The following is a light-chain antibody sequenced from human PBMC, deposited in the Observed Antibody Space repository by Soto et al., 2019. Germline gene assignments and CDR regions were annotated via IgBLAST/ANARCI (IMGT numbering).Light chain of an antibody. CDR1: QSVSTK. J-gene: IGKJ1*01. V-gene: IGKV3-15*01. CDR2: GAS. CDR3: QQYNAWPPIT. Sequence: IVMAQSPATLPVSPGERATLSCRASQSVSTKVAWYQQRPGQAPRLLIYGASTRATGIPDRFSGSGSGTEFTLTISSLQSEDSAVYYCQQYNAWPPITFGQGTKVEI.